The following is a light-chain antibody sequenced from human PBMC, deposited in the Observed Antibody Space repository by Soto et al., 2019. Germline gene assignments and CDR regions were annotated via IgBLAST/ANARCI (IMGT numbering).Light chain of an antibody. CDR3: QQSYSTPSIT. J-gene: IGKJ5*01. CDR2: GAS. V-gene: IGKV3-15*01. Sequence: EIIMTQSPATLSVSPGERATLSCRASQSVRSNLAWYQQKLGRAPRLLIYGASTRATGIPARFSGSGSGTDFTLTISSLQPEDFATYYCQQSYSTPSITFGQGTRLEIK. CDR1: QSVRSN.